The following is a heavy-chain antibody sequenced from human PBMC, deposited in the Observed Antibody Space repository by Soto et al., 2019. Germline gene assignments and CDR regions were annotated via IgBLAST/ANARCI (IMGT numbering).Heavy chain of an antibody. V-gene: IGHV3-7*01. Sequence: EVKLVESGGALLQPGGSLRLSCAASGFNLGEHWMSWVRQAPGKGLEWVANMDQDGSDINYLDSVRGRFTICKDSANNLLYLQMRSLRAEDTAIYYCVREGGVWDHDCWYLAVGCWGQLTPVSVSS. CDR3: VREGGVWDHDCWYLAVGC. CDR2: MDQDGSDI. J-gene: IGHJ4*02. D-gene: IGHD6-13*01. CDR1: GFNLGEHW.